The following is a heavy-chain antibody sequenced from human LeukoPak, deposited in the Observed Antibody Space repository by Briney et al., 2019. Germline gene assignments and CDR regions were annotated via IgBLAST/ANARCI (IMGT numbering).Heavy chain of an antibody. Sequence: SETLSLTCAVYGGSFSGYYWSWIRQPPGKGLEWIGEINHSGSTNHNPSLKSRVTISVDTSKNQFSLKLSSVTAADTAVYYCARGVAARAYGYWGQGTLVTVSS. CDR3: ARGVAARAYGY. J-gene: IGHJ4*02. V-gene: IGHV4-34*01. D-gene: IGHD6-6*01. CDR2: INHSGST. CDR1: GGSFSGYY.